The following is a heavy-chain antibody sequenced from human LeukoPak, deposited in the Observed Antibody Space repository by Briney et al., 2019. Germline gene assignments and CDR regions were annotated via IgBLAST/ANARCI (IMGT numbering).Heavy chain of an antibody. CDR1: GGSFSGYY. D-gene: IGHD4-17*01. Sequence: PSETLSLTCAVYGGSFSGYYWSWIRQPPGKGLEWIGEINHSGSANYNPSLKSRVTISVDTSKNQFSLKLSSVTAADTAVYYCARGYRFYGPKAYYYGMDVWGQGTTVTVSS. CDR3: ARGYRFYGPKAYYYGMDV. J-gene: IGHJ6*02. V-gene: IGHV4-34*01. CDR2: INHSGSA.